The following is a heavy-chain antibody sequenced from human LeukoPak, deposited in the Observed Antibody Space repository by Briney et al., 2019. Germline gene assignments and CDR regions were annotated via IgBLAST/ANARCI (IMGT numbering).Heavy chain of an antibody. CDR2: ISSSGGTI. CDR3: ARAWFYDSSGYEINY. V-gene: IGHV3-11*04. CDR1: GFTFSDYY. Sequence: GGSLRLSCAASGFTFSDYYMSWIRQAPGKGLEWVSCISSSGGTIYYADSVKGRFTISRDNAKNSLYLQMNSLRAEDTAVYYCARAWFYDSSGYEINYWGQGTLVTVSS. D-gene: IGHD3-22*01. J-gene: IGHJ4*02.